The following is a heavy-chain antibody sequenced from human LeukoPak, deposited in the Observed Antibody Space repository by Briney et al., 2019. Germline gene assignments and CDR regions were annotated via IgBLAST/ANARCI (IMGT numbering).Heavy chain of an antibody. V-gene: IGHV4-34*01. CDR3: ARVGREPNGGFDY. CDR1: GGSFGGYY. D-gene: IGHD1-14*01. Sequence: SETLSLTCAVYGGSFGGYYWSWIRQPPGKGLEWIGEINHSGSTNYNPSLKSRVTISVDTSKNQFSLKLSSVTAADTAVYYCARVGREPNGGFDYWGQGTLVTVSS. CDR2: INHSGST. J-gene: IGHJ4*02.